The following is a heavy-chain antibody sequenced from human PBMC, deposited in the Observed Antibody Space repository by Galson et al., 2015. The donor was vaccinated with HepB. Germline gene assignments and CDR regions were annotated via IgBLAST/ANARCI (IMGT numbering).Heavy chain of an antibody. Sequence: PALVKPTQTLTLPCTFSGFSLSTSGVGVGWIRQPPGKALEWLAIIYWDDDKRYSPSLKSRLTITKDTSKNQVVLTMTNMDPVNTATYYCAHQTYYYDSSGYYYPLFDYWGQGTLVTVSS. J-gene: IGHJ4*02. CDR2: IYWDDDK. CDR1: GFSLSTSGVG. D-gene: IGHD3-22*01. CDR3: AHQTYYYDSSGYYYPLFDY. V-gene: IGHV2-5*02.